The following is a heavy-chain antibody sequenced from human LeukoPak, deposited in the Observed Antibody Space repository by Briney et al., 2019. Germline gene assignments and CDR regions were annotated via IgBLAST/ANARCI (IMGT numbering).Heavy chain of an antibody. D-gene: IGHD6-13*01. CDR3: ARDMGYSSTWGHYYYYMDV. CDR2: IYFSGST. CDR1: GGSISSSSYY. V-gene: IGHV4-61*01. Sequence: SETLSLTCTVSGGSISSSSYYWGWIRQPPGKGLEWIGYIYFSGSTNYNPSLKSRVTISVDTSKNQFSLKLSSVTAADTAVYYCARDMGYSSTWGHYYYYMDVWGKGTTVTVSS. J-gene: IGHJ6*03.